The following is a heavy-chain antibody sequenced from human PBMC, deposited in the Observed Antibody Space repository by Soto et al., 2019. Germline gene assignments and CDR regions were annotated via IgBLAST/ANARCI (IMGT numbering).Heavy chain of an antibody. CDR2: FDPEDGET. V-gene: IGHV1-24*01. D-gene: IGHD3-3*01. Sequence: ASVKVSCKVSGYTLTELSMHWVRQAPGKGHEWMGGFDPEDGETIYAQKFQGRVTMAEDTSTDTAYMELSSLRSEDTAVYYCATGPYYDFWRRFDPWGQGTLVTVSS. CDR1: GYTLTELS. CDR3: ATGPYYDFWRRFDP. J-gene: IGHJ5*02.